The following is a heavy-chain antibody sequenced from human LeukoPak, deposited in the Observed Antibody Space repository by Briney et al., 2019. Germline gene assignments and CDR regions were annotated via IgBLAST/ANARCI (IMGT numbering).Heavy chain of an antibody. V-gene: IGHV1-18*01. CDR3: ARDRRKYSGKFWDWFDP. D-gene: IGHD1-26*01. CDR1: GYIFTNYG. J-gene: IGHJ5*02. Sequence: ASVKDSCKAAGYIFTNYGVNWVRQAPGQGLEWMGWISGESGNTDYAQTLQGRVTMTRDTSTNTAYMELTSLRSDDTAVYYCARDRRKYSGKFWDWFDPWGQGTQVTVSS. CDR2: ISGESGNT.